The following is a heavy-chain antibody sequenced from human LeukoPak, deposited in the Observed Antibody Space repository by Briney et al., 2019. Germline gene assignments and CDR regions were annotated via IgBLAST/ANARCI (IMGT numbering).Heavy chain of an antibody. CDR2: MNPNSGNT. J-gene: IGHJ6*02. CDR1: GYTFTSYD. CDR3: ARGWWLRNYYYGMDV. V-gene: IGHV1-8*01. D-gene: IGHD5-12*01. Sequence: ASLKVSCKASGYTFTSYDINWVRQATGQGLQWMAWMNPNSGNTGYAQKFQGRVTMTRNTSISTAYMELSSLRSEDTAVYYCARGWWLRNYYYGMDVWGQGTTVTVSS.